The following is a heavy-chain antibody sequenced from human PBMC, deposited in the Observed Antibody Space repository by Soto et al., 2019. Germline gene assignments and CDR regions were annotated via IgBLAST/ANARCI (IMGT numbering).Heavy chain of an antibody. J-gene: IGHJ4*02. CDR1: GGSISSGGYY. CDR3: ARGLVVVAAFDY. V-gene: IGHV4-31*03. Sequence: LSLTCTVSGGSISSGGYYWSWIRQHPGKGLEWIGYIYYSGSTYYNPSLKSRVTISVDTSKNQFSLKLSSVTAADTAVYYCARGLVVVAAFDYWGQGTLVTVSS. D-gene: IGHD2-15*01. CDR2: IYYSGST.